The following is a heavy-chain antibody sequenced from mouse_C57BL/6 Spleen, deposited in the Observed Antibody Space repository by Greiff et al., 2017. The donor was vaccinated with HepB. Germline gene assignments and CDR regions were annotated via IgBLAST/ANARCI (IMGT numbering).Heavy chain of an antibody. J-gene: IGHJ4*01. V-gene: IGHV1-74*01. CDR2: IHPSDSDT. CDR3: AIPRAAQAMDY. Sequence: QVQLQQPGAELVKPGASVKVSCKASGYTFTSYWMHWVKQRPGQGLEWIGRIHPSDSDTNYNQKFKGKATLTVDKSSSTAYMQLSSLTSEDSAVYYCAIPRAAQAMDYGGQGTSVTVSS. CDR1: GYTFTSYW. D-gene: IGHD3-2*02.